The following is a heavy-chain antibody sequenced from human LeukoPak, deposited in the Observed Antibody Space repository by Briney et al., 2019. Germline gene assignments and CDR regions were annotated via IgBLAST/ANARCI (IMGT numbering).Heavy chain of an antibody. J-gene: IGHJ5*02. CDR3: ARHDFWSGKYWFGP. Sequence: SETLSLTCTVSGGSISSYYWSWIRQPPGKGLEWIGEINHSGSTNYNPSLKSRVTISVDTSKNQFSLKLSSVTAADTAVYYCARHDFWSGKYWFGPWGQGTLVTVSS. D-gene: IGHD3-3*01. V-gene: IGHV4-34*01. CDR2: INHSGST. CDR1: GGSISSYY.